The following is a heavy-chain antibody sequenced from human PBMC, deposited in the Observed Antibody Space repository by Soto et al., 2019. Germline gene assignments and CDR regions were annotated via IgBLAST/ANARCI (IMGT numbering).Heavy chain of an antibody. D-gene: IGHD2-15*01. CDR1: GYSFSDYW. CDR3: GRFGIGGCRGGRCFTSDHFYGMDV. CDR2: IFPGDSDV. Sequence: PGESLKISFKVFGYSFSDYWIGWVRQMPGKGLEWMGIIFPGDSDVKYSPSFQGRVIISADKSINTAHLQWSSLEASDSGTYYCGRFGIGGCRGGRCFTSDHFYGMDVWGQGTTVTVSS. J-gene: IGHJ6*02. V-gene: IGHV5-51*01.